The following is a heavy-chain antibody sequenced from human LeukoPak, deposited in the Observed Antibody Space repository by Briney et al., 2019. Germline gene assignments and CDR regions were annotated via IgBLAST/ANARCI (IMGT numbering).Heavy chain of an antibody. Sequence: SVKVSCKASGGTFSSYAISWVRQAPGQGLEWMGGIIPIFGTANYAQKFQGRVTITADESTSTAYMELSSLRSEDTAVYYCAREGPGEGYGGYGGGFDPWGQGTLVTVSS. D-gene: IGHD5-12*01. CDR1: GGTFSSYA. J-gene: IGHJ5*02. CDR3: AREGPGEGYGGYGGGFDP. CDR2: IIPIFGTA. V-gene: IGHV1-69*13.